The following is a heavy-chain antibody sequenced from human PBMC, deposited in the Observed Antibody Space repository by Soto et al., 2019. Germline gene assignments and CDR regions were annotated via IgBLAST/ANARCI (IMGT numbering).Heavy chain of an antibody. CDR3: AALGYCRGGSCRNWFGH. J-gene: IGHJ5*02. CDR1: GYTFTSYG. Sequence: ASVKVSCKASGYTFTSYGISWVRQAPGQGLEWMGWISAYNGNTNYAQKLQGRVTMTTDTSTSTAYMELRSLRSDDTAVYYCAALGYCRGGSCRNWFGHWGQGTLVTVSS. CDR2: ISAYNGNT. V-gene: IGHV1-18*04. D-gene: IGHD2-15*01.